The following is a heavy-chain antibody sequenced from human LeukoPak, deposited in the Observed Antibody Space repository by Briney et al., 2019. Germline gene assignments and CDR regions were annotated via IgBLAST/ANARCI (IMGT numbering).Heavy chain of an antibody. Sequence: ASVKISCKVSGYTFTDYYMHWVQQAPGKGLEWIGLVDPEDGETIYAEKFQGRVTITADTSTDTAYMELSSLRSEDTAVYYCATASSRYSNWFDPWGQGTLVTVSS. J-gene: IGHJ5*02. V-gene: IGHV1-69-2*01. CDR1: GYTFTDYY. D-gene: IGHD4-11*01. CDR2: VDPEDGET. CDR3: ATASSRYSNWFDP.